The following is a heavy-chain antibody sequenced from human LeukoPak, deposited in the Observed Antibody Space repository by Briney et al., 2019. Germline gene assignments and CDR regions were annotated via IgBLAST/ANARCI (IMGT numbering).Heavy chain of an antibody. CDR3: AGIAAAGTMGYYYGMDV. Sequence: SETLSLTCTVSGGSISSYYWSWIRQPPGKGLEWLGYIYYSGSTNYNPSLKSRVTISVDTSKNQFSLKLSSVTAADTAVYYCAGIAAAGTMGYYYGMDVWGQGTTVTVSS. D-gene: IGHD6-13*01. V-gene: IGHV4-59*01. J-gene: IGHJ6*02. CDR2: IYYSGST. CDR1: GGSISSYY.